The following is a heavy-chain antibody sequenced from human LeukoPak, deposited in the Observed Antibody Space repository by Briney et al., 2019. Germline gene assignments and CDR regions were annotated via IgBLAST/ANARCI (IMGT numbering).Heavy chain of an antibody. D-gene: IGHD3-10*01. CDR2: INHSGST. CDR3: ARDEGTPFDY. V-gene: IGHV4-34*01. Sequence: PSETLSLTCAVYGGSFSGYYWSWIRQPPGKGLEWIGEINHSGSTNYNPSLKSRVTISVDTSKNQFSLKLSPVTAADTAVYYCARDEGTPFDYWGQGTLVTVSS. CDR1: GGSFSGYY. J-gene: IGHJ4*02.